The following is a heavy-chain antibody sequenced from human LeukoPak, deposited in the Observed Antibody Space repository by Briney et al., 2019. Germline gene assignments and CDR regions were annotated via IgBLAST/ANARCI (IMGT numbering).Heavy chain of an antibody. CDR1: GFTFANYW. V-gene: IGHV3-7*01. CDR2: IRQDGSEK. Sequence: LGESLKISCAASGFTFANYWMSWVRQAPGKGLEWVANIRQDGSEKFYVDSVKGRFTISRDNDKSSLYLQMNSLRGEDTAVYFCAGVGGSWELILWGQGTLVTVS. CDR3: AGVGGSWELIL. J-gene: IGHJ4*02. D-gene: IGHD2-15*01.